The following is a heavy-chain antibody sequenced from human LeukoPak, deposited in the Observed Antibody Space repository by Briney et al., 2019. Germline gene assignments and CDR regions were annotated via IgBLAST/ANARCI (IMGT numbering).Heavy chain of an antibody. D-gene: IGHD6-13*01. CDR1: GFTFSSYA. J-gene: IGHJ6*03. Sequence: GGSLRLSCAASGFTFSSYAMSWVRQAPGKGLEWVSAISSNGGSTYYANSVKGRFTISRDNSKNTLYLQMGSLRAEDMAVYYCARDGRSSSWYPSYYYYYMDVWGKGTTVTISS. CDR3: ARDGRSSSWYPSYYYYYMDV. V-gene: IGHV3-64*01. CDR2: ISSNGGST.